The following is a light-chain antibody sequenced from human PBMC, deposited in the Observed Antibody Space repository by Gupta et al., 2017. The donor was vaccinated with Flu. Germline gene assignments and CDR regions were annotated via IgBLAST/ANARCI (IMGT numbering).Light chain of an antibody. CDR2: AAS. Sequence: DIQMTQFPSSLSASVGDRVTITCRASQDIGNYLAWFQQKPGIAPRSLVYAASSLESGVPSQFSGSGSGTDFTLTISSLQPEDFATYYCQQYNTYPPTFGQGTRLDIK. CDR3: QQYNTYPPT. V-gene: IGKV1-16*02. CDR1: QDIGNY. J-gene: IGKJ5*01.